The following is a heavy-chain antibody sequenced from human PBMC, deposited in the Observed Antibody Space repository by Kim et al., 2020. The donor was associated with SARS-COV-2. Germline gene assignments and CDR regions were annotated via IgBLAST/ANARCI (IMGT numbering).Heavy chain of an antibody. V-gene: IGHV4-39*01. D-gene: IGHD1-1*01. J-gene: IGHJ4*02. CDR3: ARHMVAGTFDY. CDR1: GGSISSSSYY. CDR2: IYYSGST. Sequence: SETLSLTCTVSGGSISSSSYYWGWIRQPPGKGLEWIGSIYYSGSTYYNPSLKSRVTISVDTSKNQFSLKLSSVTAADTAVYYCARHMVAGTFDYWGQGTLVTVSS.